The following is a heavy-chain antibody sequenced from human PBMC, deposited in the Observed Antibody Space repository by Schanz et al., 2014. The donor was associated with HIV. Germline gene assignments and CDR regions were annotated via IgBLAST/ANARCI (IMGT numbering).Heavy chain of an antibody. J-gene: IGHJ6*02. V-gene: IGHV1-8*01. CDR1: GYTFSSYD. CDR2: MNPNSGHT. CDR3: AREGTAARQFYYYGMDV. D-gene: IGHD6-6*01. Sequence: QVQLVQSGAEVKNPGASVKVSCKASGYTFSSYDINWVRQATGQGLEWMGWMNPNSGHTGYAQKFQGRVDMTRTTSISTAYMELRGLTSEDTAVYYCAREGTAARQFYYYGMDVWGQGTTVTVSS.